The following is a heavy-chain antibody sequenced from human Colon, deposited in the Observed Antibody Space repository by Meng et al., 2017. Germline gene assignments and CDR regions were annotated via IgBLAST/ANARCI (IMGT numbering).Heavy chain of an antibody. CDR1: GFTFNNYS. D-gene: IGHD3-9*01. Sequence: GEPLMISCAASGFTFNNYSMNWVRQAPGQGLEWVSSITSSDTYIHYADSGKGRSTISRDNAKNSVSLQMNSLRAEDTAVYYCASQYGILTGYYIRGYYFEYWGQGTPVTVSS. CDR2: ITSSDTYI. J-gene: IGHJ4*02. V-gene: IGHV3-21*01. CDR3: ASQYGILTGYYIRGYYFEY.